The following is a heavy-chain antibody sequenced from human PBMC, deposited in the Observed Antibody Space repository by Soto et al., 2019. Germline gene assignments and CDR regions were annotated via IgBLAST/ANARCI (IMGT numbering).Heavy chain of an antibody. CDR3: ARGDSSTRDYYYYYGMDV. J-gene: IGHJ6*02. V-gene: IGHV1-69*13. CDR2: IIPIFGTA. Sequence: SVTVSCKASAGTFSSYAISWVRQAPGQGLEWMGGIIPIFGTANYAQKFQGRVTVTAGESTSTAYMELSSVRSEDTAVWYCARGDSSTRDYYYYYGMDVWGQGTTVTVSS. CDR1: AGTFSSYA. D-gene: IGHD5-18*01.